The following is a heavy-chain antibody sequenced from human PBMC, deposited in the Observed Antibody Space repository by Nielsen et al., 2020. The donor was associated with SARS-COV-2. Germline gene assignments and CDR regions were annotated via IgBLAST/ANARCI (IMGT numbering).Heavy chain of an antibody. J-gene: IGHJ5*02. D-gene: IGHD6-25*01. V-gene: IGHV3-23*01. Sequence: GESLKISCAASGFTFSSYAVSWVRQAPGKGLEWVSAISGSGGSTYYADSVKGRFTISRDNSKNTLYLQMNSLRAEDTAVYYCARARIAAPNWFDPWGQGTLVTVSS. CDR3: ARARIAAPNWFDP. CDR2: ISGSGGST. CDR1: GFTFSSYA.